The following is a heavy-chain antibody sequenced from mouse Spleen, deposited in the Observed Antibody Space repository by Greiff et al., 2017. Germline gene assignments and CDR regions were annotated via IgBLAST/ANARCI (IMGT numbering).Heavy chain of an antibody. Sequence: EVQRVESGGGLVKPGGSLKLSCAASGFTFSSYAMSWVRQTPEKRLEWVATISDGGSYTYYPDNVKGRFTISRDNAKNNLYLQMSHLKSEDTAMYYCARGDWDVYWYFDVWGTGTTVTVSS. V-gene: IGHV5-4*01. CDR3: ARGDWDVYWYFDV. CDR2: ISDGGSYT. D-gene: IGHD4-1*01. CDR1: GFTFSSYA. J-gene: IGHJ1*03.